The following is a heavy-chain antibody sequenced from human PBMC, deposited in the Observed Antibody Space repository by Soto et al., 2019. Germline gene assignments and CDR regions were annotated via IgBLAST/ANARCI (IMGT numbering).Heavy chain of an antibody. D-gene: IGHD2-15*01. CDR1: GFSLNTRAVG. CDR2: INWNDDK. Sequence: SGPTLVNPTPTLTLTCTFSGFSLNTRAVGVGWIRQPPGKALEWPALINWNDDKRYSPSLKDRLTITKDTSKNHVVLTMTNIDPVDTATYYCAHRHDLGGFDIWGQGTTVTVSS. V-gene: IGHV2-5*01. J-gene: IGHJ3*02. CDR3: AHRHDLGGFDI.